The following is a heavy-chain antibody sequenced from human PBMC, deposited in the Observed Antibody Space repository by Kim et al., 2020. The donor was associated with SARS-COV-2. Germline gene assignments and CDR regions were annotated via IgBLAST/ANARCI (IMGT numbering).Heavy chain of an antibody. CDR1: GFTFSTYV. D-gene: IGHD3-10*01. CDR2: IWHDESNK. CDR3: ARREGVPISRGMED. J-gene: IGHJ6*02. Sequence: GGSLRLSCAASGFTFSTYVMYWVRQAPGQGLEWVAVIWHDESNKFYGDSAKGRFTNSRDNSKTTLYLQMNSQRDEDTGVYFCARREGVPISRGMEDWGQGTTVIVSS. V-gene: IGHV3-33*01.